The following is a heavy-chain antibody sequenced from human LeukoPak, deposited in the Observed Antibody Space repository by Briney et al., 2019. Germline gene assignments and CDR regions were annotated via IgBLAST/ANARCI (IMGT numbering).Heavy chain of an antibody. Sequence: GGSLRLSCTASGFTFSSYEMNWVRQAPGKGLEWISYISNGDGTIKYADSVKGRFTISRDTSKNTLYLQMNSLRAADTAVYYCVKSGYNRFDYWGQGALVTVSS. CDR1: GFTFSSYE. J-gene: IGHJ4*02. CDR3: VKSGYNRFDY. D-gene: IGHD5-24*01. V-gene: IGHV3-48*03. CDR2: ISNGDGTI.